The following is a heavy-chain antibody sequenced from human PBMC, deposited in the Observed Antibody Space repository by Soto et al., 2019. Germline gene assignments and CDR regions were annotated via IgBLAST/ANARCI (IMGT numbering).Heavy chain of an antibody. CDR2: IHSSGTT. J-gene: IGHJ4*02. CDR1: SGSINSFY. CDR3: ARDRIIGTSYSDY. V-gene: IGHV4-4*07. D-gene: IGHD1-7*01. Sequence: ETLSLTCTVSSGSINSFYWSWIRQPAGKGLEWIGRIHSSGTTNYNPSLKSRVTMSVDTSRNQFSLKLTSVTAADTAVYYCARDRIIGTSYSDYWGQGVLVTVSS.